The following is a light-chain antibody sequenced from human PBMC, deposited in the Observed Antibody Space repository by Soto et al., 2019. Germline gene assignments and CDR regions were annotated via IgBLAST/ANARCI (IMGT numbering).Light chain of an antibody. Sequence: QSALTQPASVFGSLGQSITISCTGTSSDVGAYNYVSWYQQHPDKAPKLLIFEVTNRPSGVSGRFSGSKSGITASLAISGLRSEDDADYYCAAWDDSLVVFGGGTKLTVL. CDR1: SSDVGAYNY. V-gene: IGLV2-14*01. J-gene: IGLJ2*01. CDR2: EVT. CDR3: AAWDDSLVV.